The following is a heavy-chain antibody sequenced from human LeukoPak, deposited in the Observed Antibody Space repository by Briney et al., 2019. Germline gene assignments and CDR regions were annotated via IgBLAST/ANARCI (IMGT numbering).Heavy chain of an antibody. CDR1: GYTFTSYA. D-gene: IGHD6-6*01. V-gene: IGHV1-69*13. Sequence: SVKVSCKASGYTFTSYAMNWVRQAPGQGLEWMGGIIPIFGTANYAQKFQGRVTITADESTSTAYMELSSLRSEDTAVYYCAVTRYSSSSDYWGQGTLVTVSS. CDR3: AVTRYSSSSDY. CDR2: IIPIFGTA. J-gene: IGHJ4*02.